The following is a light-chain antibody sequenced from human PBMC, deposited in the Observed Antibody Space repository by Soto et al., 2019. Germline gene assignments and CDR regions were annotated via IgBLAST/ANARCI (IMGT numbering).Light chain of an antibody. Sequence: DIQMTQSPSTLSASVGDTVTVTCRASQSVSGWLAWYQQKPWEAPKLLIYDASALPRGGPSRFSGSGSGTKFTRTIASLQPDDVATYYCQQYETFSGTVGPGTKVEI. CDR1: QSVSGW. V-gene: IGKV1-5*01. J-gene: IGKJ1*01. CDR3: QQYETFSGT. CDR2: DAS.